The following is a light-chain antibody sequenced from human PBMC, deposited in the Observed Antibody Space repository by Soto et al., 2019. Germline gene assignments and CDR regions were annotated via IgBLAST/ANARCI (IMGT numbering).Light chain of an antibody. V-gene: IGLV3-27*01. CDR3: YSAADNFYV. CDR2: KDS. J-gene: IGLJ1*01. CDR1: VLAKKY. Sequence: SYELTQPSSVSVCPGQTARITCSGDVLAKKYARWFQQKPGQAPVLVIYKDSERPSGIPERFSGSSSGTTVTLTISGAQVEDEADYYCYSAADNFYVFGTGTKVTVL.